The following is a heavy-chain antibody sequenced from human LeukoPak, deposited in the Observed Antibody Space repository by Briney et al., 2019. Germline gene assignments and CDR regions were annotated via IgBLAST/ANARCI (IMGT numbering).Heavy chain of an antibody. CDR1: GGSISSYY. V-gene: IGHV4-59*08. Sequence: SETLSLTCTVSGGSISSYYWSWIRQPPGKGLEWIGYIYYSGSTNYNPPLKSRVTISVDTSKNQFSLKLSSVTAADTAVYYCASGRSGYWGHFDYWGQGTLVTVSS. J-gene: IGHJ4*02. CDR2: IYYSGST. CDR3: ASGRSGYWGHFDY. D-gene: IGHD3-22*01.